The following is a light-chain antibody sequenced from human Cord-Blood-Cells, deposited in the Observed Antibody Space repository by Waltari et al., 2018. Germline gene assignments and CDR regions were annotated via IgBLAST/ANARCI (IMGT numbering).Light chain of an antibody. CDR1: SSNIGSNY. CDR2: RNN. Sequence: QSVLTQPPSASGTPGQRVTISCSGRSSNIGSNYVYWYQQLPGTAPTLLLYRNNQRPSGVPDRFSGSKSGTAASLAISGLRSEDEADYYCAAWDDSLSGWVFGGGTKLTVL. V-gene: IGLV1-47*01. CDR3: AAWDDSLSGWV. J-gene: IGLJ3*02.